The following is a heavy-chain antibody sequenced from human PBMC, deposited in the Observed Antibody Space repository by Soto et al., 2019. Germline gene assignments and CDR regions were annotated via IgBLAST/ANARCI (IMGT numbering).Heavy chain of an antibody. Sequence: EVQLLESGGGLVQPGGSLRLSCTASELPHSSFAMMWVRQAPGKGLECVAGIYGSGRGIEYADSVKGRFTISRDNSKNTVYLQMTDLRADDTAVYYCAKDAVYNDGLWLMDHWGQGTQVTVSS. CDR2: IYGSGRGI. CDR3: AKDAVYNDGLWLMDH. D-gene: IGHD2-21*01. J-gene: IGHJ4*02. V-gene: IGHV3-23*05. CDR1: ELPHSSFA.